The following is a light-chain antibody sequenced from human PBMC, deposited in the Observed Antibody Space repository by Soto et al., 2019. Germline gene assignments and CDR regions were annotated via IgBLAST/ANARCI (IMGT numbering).Light chain of an antibody. V-gene: IGLV1-44*01. J-gene: IGLJ2*01. Sequence: QSVLTQPPSASGTLGQRVTISCSGGASNLGRNPVDWYQQLPGTAPKLLIYSNNQRPSGVPDRFSGSKSGTSASLAINGLQSEDEADYYCSAWDASLMEVVFGVGTKLTVL. CDR1: ASNLGRNP. CDR2: SNN. CDR3: SAWDASLMEVV.